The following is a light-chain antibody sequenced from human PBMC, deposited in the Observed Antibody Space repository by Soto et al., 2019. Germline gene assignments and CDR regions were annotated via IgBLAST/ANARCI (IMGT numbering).Light chain of an antibody. V-gene: IGLV2-23*02. CDR3: CSYAGSRSVV. J-gene: IGLJ2*01. Sequence: QSALTQPASVSGSPGQSITISCTGTSSDVGNYNLVSWYQQHPGKAPKLMIYEVSQRPSGVSNRFSGSKSGNTASLTISGLQAEDEADHYCCSYAGSRSVVFGGGIKLTVL. CDR2: EVS. CDR1: SSDVGNYNL.